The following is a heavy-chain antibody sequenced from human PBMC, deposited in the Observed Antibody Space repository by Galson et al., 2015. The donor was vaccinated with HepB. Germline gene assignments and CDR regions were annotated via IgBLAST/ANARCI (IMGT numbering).Heavy chain of an antibody. CDR2: IYYSGST. CDR1: GGSISSGGYY. CDR3: ARDPDYYDSSGYNGY. Sequence: TLSLTCTVSGGSISSGGYYWSWIRQHPGKGLEWIGYIYYSGSTYYNPSLKSRVTISVDTSKNQFSLKLSSVTAADTAVYYCARDPDYYDSSGYNGYWGQGTLVTVSS. J-gene: IGHJ4*02. V-gene: IGHV4-31*03. D-gene: IGHD3-22*01.